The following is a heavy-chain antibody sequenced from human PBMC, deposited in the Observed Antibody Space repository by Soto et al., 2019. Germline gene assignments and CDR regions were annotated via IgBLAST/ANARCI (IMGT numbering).Heavy chain of an antibody. V-gene: IGHV3-33*01. CDR1: GFTFSSYG. J-gene: IGHJ5*02. D-gene: IGHD6-19*01. CDR2: IWYDGSNK. Sequence: GGSLRLSCAASGFTFSSYGMHWVRQAPGKGLEWVAVIWYDGSNKYYADSVKGRFTISRDNSKNTLYLQMNSLRAEDTAVYYCARDMYSSDYFVKWFEPWGQGTLVTVS. CDR3: ARDMYSSDYFVKWFEP.